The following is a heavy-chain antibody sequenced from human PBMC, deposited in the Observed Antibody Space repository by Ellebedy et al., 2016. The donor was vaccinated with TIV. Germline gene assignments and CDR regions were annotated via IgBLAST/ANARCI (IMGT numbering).Heavy chain of an antibody. D-gene: IGHD3-22*01. CDR2: IYPGDSDT. CDR3: ARGWERYYYDSSGYAAFDY. J-gene: IGHJ4*02. Sequence: GGSLRLSXKGSGYSFTSYWIGWVRQMPGKGLEWMGIIYPGDSDTRYSPSFQGQVTISADKSISTAYLQWSSLKASDTAMYYCARGWERYYYDSSGYAAFDYWGQGTLVTVSS. CDR1: GYSFTSYW. V-gene: IGHV5-51*01.